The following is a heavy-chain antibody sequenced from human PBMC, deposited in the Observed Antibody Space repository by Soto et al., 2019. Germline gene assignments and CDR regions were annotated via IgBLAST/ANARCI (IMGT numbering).Heavy chain of an antibody. CDR3: AGAEYRYCYCFDY. CDR2: ISSSGDDI. D-gene: IGHD5-18*01. J-gene: IGHJ4*02. V-gene: IGHV3-21*01. CDR1: GFTFSSDS. Sequence: EAQLVESGGGLVKPGGSLRLSCAGSGFTFSSDSMNWVRQAPGKGLEWVSSISSSGDDIHYADSVKGRFTISRYNANKLLYLQMNSLIAEDTAVYYCAGAEYRYCYCFDYWGQGTLVTVSS.